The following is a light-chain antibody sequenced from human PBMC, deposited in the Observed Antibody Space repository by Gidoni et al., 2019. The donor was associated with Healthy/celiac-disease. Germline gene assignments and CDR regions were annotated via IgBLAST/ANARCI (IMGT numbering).Light chain of an antibody. Sequence: RITQSPTSLSASTGDRVTITCRASQGISSYLAWYQHKPGKAPKLLIYAASTLQSGVPSRFSGSGSGTDFTLTISCLQSEDFATYYCQQYYSYPRTFXQXTKVEIK. J-gene: IGKJ1*01. CDR1: QGISSY. V-gene: IGKV1-8*01. CDR3: QQYYSYPRT. CDR2: AAS.